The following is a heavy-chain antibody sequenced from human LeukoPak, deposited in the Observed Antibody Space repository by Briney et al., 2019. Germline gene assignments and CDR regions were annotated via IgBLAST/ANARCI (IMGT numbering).Heavy chain of an antibody. J-gene: IGHJ5*02. Sequence: PGGSLRLSCATSGFTLSSYWMTWVRQPPGKGLEWVANIKEDGSQQYYVDSVRGRFTISRDNDKNSLYLQMNSLRAEDTAVYYCARGIATGIDFFDPWGQGTLVIVSS. CDR3: ARGIATGIDFFDP. V-gene: IGHV3-7*01. CDR1: GFTLSSYW. D-gene: IGHD3-9*01. CDR2: IKEDGSQQ.